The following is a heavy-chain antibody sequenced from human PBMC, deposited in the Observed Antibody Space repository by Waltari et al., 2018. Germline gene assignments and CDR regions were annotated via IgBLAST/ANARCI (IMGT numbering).Heavy chain of an antibody. CDR2: INPNSGGT. V-gene: IGHV1-2*06. J-gene: IGHJ4*02. CDR1: GYTFTGYY. D-gene: IGHD1-26*01. CDR3: ARDKWEEGFDD. Sequence: QVQLVQSGAEVKKPGASVKVSCKASGYTFTGYYMHWVRQAPGHGLEWMRRINPNSGGTNYAQKCQGRDTMTRDTSSSTAYMELSRLRSDDTAVYDCARDKWEEGFDDWGQGTLVTVSS.